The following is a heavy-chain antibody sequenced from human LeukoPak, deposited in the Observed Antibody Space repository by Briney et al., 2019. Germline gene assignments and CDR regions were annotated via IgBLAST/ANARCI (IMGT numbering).Heavy chain of an antibody. J-gene: IGHJ4*02. Sequence: GGSLRLSCAASGFTVSSHWMHWVRQAPGKGLVWVSRIHRDGSSPSYADSVKGRFTISRDNAKNTLYLQMNSLRAEDTAVYFCARGGDGDLDYWGQGTLVTVSS. CDR1: GFTVSSHW. V-gene: IGHV3-74*01. CDR3: ARGGDGDLDY. CDR2: IHRDGSSP.